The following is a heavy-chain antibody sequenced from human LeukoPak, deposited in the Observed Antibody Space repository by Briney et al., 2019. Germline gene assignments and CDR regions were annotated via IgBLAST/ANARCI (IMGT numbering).Heavy chain of an antibody. Sequence: GGPLRLSCAASGFTFSNYEMHWVRRAPGKGLEWVSYISSGGSTVYYEDSVKGRFTVSRDNAKNSLYLQMSSLRAEDTAVYYCARGGSFVEYWGQGTLVSVSS. V-gene: IGHV3-48*03. D-gene: IGHD3-10*01. CDR1: GFTFSNYE. CDR3: ARGGSFVEY. J-gene: IGHJ4*02. CDR2: ISSGGSTV.